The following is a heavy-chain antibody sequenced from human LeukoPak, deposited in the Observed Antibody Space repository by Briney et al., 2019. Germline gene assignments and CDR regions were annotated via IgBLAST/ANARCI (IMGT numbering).Heavy chain of an antibody. J-gene: IGHJ4*02. D-gene: IGHD3-10*01. V-gene: IGHV4-59*04. CDR2: IYDSGNT. Sequence: PSETLSLTCTVSDGSFSSYSWNSIRQPPGRGLEWIGYIYDSGNTYYIPSLLSRVTMSVDTSKNQFSLKLSSVTAADAAVYYCASLNYASESYSFDSWGQGTLVTVSS. CDR3: ASLNYASESYSFDS. CDR1: DGSFSSYS.